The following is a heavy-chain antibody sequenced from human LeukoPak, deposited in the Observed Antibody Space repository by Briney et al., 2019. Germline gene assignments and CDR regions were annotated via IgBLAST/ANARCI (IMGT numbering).Heavy chain of an antibody. D-gene: IGHD3-22*01. Sequence: GGSLRLSCAASGFTFSSYSMNWVRQAPGKGLEWVSSISSSSSTIYYADSVKGRFTISRDNAKNSLYLQMNSLRAEDTAVYYCARDGYYYDSSGYLVYWGQGTLVTVSS. CDR3: ARDGYYYDSSGYLVY. V-gene: IGHV3-48*01. CDR1: GFTFSSYS. CDR2: ISSSSSTI. J-gene: IGHJ4*02.